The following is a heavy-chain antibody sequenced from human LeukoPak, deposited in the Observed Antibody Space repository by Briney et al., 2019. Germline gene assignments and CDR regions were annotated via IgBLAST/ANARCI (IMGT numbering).Heavy chain of an antibody. CDR2: INHSGST. CDR1: GSSISSGYY. Sequence: NPSETLSLTCTVSGSSISSGYYWGWIRQPPGKGLEWIGEINHSGSTNYNPSLKSRVTISVDTSKNQFSLKLSSVTAADTAVYYCARLCCTRTHPPFDSWGQGTLVTVSS. J-gene: IGHJ4*02. V-gene: IGHV4-38-2*02. CDR3: ARLCCTRTHPPFDS.